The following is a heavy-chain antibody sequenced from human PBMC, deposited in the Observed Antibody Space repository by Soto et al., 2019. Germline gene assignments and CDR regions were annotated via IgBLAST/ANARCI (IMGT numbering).Heavy chain of an antibody. D-gene: IGHD1-26*01. Sequence: EVQLVESGGGLVQPGGSLRLSCAASGFSFSRFWMTWVRQAPGKGLEWVANIKEDGTEKYYVDSVKGRFTISRDNVNKSPYLQMNSLSAEDTAMYYCASVGHVDYCGQGTRVTVSS. CDR1: GFSFSRFW. V-gene: IGHV3-7*05. J-gene: IGHJ4*02. CDR3: ASVGHVDY. CDR2: IKEDGTEK.